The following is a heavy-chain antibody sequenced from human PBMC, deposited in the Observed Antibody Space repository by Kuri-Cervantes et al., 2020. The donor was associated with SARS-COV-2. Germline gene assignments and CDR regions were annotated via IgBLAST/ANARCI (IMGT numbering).Heavy chain of an antibody. V-gene: IGHV4-59*11. Sequence: SETLSLTCTVSGGSISSHYWSWIRQPPGKGLEWIGYIYYSGSTNYNPSLKSQVTISADTSKNQFSLKLSSVTAADTAVYYCAREVNAYDYVWGSYRPSGYYFDYWGQGTLVTVSS. CDR3: AREVNAYDYVWGSYRPSGYYFDY. D-gene: IGHD3-16*02. J-gene: IGHJ4*02. CDR1: GGSISSHY. CDR2: IYYSGST.